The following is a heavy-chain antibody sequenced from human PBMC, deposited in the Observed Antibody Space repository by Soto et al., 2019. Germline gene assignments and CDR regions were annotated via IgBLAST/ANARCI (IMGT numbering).Heavy chain of an antibody. CDR2: ISYDGSNK. D-gene: IGHD2-15*01. J-gene: IGHJ5*02. V-gene: IGHV3-30-3*01. CDR1: GFTFSSYA. CDR3: XXVSALRAFDP. Sequence: QVQLVESGGGVVQPGRSLRLSCAASGFTFSSYAMHWVRQAPGKGLEWVALISYDGSNKYYGDSVKGRFTISRDNSKXXXXXXXXXXXXXXXXXXXXXXVSALRAFDPWGQGTLVTVSS.